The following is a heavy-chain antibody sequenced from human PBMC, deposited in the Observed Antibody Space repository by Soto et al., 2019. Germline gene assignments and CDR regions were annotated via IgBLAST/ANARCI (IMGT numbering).Heavy chain of an antibody. CDR2: IIPIFGTA. D-gene: IGHD3-10*01. CDR1: GGTFSSYA. Sequence: QVQLVQSGAEVKKPGSSVKVSCKASGGTFSSYAISWVRQAPGQGLEWMGGIIPIFGTATYAQRFQGRVTITADESTSTAYMELRSLRSEDTAVYYCARGDNYTSGSYYSNFDYWGQGTLVTVSS. CDR3: ARGDNYTSGSYYSNFDY. V-gene: IGHV1-69*01. J-gene: IGHJ4*02.